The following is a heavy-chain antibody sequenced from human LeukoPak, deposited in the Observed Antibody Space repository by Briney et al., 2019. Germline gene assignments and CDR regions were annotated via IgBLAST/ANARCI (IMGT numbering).Heavy chain of an antibody. Sequence: PGGSLRLSCAASGFTFSSYAMSWVRQAPGKGLEWFSAISGSGGSTYYADSVKGRFTLSRDNYKNTLYLQMNSLRAEDTAVYYCAKDIRLSYVGDDYWGQGTLVTVSS. CDR2: ISGSGGST. CDR1: GFTFSSYA. J-gene: IGHJ4*02. D-gene: IGHD3-10*02. CDR3: AKDIRLSYVGDDY. V-gene: IGHV3-23*01.